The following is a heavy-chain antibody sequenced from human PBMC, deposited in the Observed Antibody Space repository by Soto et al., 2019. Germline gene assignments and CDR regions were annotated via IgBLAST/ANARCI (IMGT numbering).Heavy chain of an antibody. J-gene: IGHJ4*02. CDR1: GGSISSGNYY. CDR2: ISYSGTT. CDR3: ARVLVVVTAMDHKNDY. D-gene: IGHD2-21*02. V-gene: IGHV4-30-4*01. Sequence: SEILSLTCTVSGGSISSGNYYWSWIRQPPGKGLEWIGFISYSGTTHYNPSLKSRVTISVDTSKNQFSLKLSSVTAADTAVYYCARVLVVVTAMDHKNDYWGQGTLVTVSS.